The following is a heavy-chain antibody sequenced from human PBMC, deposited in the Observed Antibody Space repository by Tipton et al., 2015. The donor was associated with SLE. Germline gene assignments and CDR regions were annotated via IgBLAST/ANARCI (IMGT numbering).Heavy chain of an antibody. V-gene: IGHV4-59*08. Sequence: TLSLTCSVSGGSISSNYWIWIRQPPGKGLEWIGYIYFSGSTYYNPSLESRVTISVDTSNNQFSLKLNSVTAADTAVYYCATGRDSRWWAFWGLGTLVTVSS. D-gene: IGHD2-15*01. CDR2: IYFSGST. J-gene: IGHJ4*02. CDR3: ATGRDSRWWAF. CDR1: GGSISSNY.